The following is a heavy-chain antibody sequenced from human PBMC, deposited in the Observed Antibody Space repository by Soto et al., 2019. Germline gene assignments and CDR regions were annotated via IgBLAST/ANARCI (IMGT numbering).Heavy chain of an antibody. D-gene: IGHD3-22*01. CDR2: IKQDGSES. J-gene: IGHJ4*02. V-gene: IGHV3-7*01. CDR3: ASGGYYDSSVY. CDR1: GFTFSNYW. Sequence: GGSLRLSCAASGFTFSNYWMSWVRQAPGKGLEWLANIKQDGSESTYADSVKGLFTISRDNAENSLYLQMTSMRAEDTAVYYCASGGYYDSSVYLGQGTLVTVSS.